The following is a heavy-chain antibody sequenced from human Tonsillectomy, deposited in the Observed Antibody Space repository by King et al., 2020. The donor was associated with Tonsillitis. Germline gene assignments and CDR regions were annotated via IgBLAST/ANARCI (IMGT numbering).Heavy chain of an antibody. Sequence: VQLVESGGGLVKPGGSLRLSCAASGFTFSNAWMSWVRQAPGKGLEWVGRIKSKTDGGTTDYAAPVKGRFTIPRDDSKNTLYLQMNSLKTEDTAVYYCTTDYQDALYYYDSSGYAPNDYWGQGTLGTVSS. CDR1: GFTFSNAW. J-gene: IGHJ4*02. CDR2: IKSKTDGGTT. D-gene: IGHD3-22*01. V-gene: IGHV3-15*01. CDR3: TTDYQDALYYYDSSGYAPNDY.